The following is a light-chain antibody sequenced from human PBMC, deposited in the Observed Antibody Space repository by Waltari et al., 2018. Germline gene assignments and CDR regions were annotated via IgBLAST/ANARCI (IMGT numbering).Light chain of an antibody. V-gene: IGLV2-14*01. J-gene: IGLJ2*01. CDR1: SNEVGGYNS. Sequence: QSALTQPASVSGSPGQPVPIFSTGTSNEVGGYNSSSWYQEHPGQSPRAIIYEFSDRPSGVSDRFAGSKSGNSASLTISGLQAEDEADYYCSSQSSNNVVLFGGGTKLTVL. CDR2: EFS. CDR3: SSQSSNNVVL.